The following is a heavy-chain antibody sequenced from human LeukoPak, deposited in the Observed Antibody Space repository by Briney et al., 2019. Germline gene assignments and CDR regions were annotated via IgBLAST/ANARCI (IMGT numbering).Heavy chain of an antibody. Sequence: PGGSLRLSCAASGFTFSHYSMNWVRQAPGKGLEWVSYISSSSSTIYYADSVKGRFTISRDNAKNSLYLQMNRLRDEDTAVYYRARDSGMLGGQGTLVTVSS. J-gene: IGHJ4*02. CDR1: GFTFSHYS. D-gene: IGHD3-10*01. CDR2: ISSSSSTI. V-gene: IGHV3-48*02. CDR3: ARDSGML.